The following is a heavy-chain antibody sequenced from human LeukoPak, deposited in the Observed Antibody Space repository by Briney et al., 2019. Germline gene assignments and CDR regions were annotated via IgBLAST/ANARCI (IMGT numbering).Heavy chain of an antibody. J-gene: IGHJ4*02. CDR2: INPNSGGT. V-gene: IGHV1-2*02. CDR1: GYTFTGHY. Sequence: ASVKVSCKASGYTFTGHYMNWVRQAPGQGPEWMGWINPNSGGTNYAQKFQGRVTMTRDTSISTAYMELSSLRSDDTAVYYCARVEYHYDSSGYYDYWGQGTLVTVSS. CDR3: ARVEYHYDSSGYYDY. D-gene: IGHD3-22*01.